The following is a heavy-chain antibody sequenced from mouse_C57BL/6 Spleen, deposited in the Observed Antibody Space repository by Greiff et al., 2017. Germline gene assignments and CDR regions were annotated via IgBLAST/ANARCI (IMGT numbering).Heavy chain of an antibody. D-gene: IGHD2-2*01. V-gene: IGHV1-64*01. CDR2: IHPNSGST. CDR1: GYTFTSYW. J-gene: IGHJ4*01. CDR3: ARDDYGYDRDYAMDY. Sequence: QVQLQQPGAELVKPGASVKLSCTASGYTFTSYWLHWVKQRPGQGLEWIGMIHPNSGSTNYNEKFKSKATLTVDKSSSTAYMPLSSLTSEDTAVYFCARDDYGYDRDYAMDYWGQGTSVTVSS.